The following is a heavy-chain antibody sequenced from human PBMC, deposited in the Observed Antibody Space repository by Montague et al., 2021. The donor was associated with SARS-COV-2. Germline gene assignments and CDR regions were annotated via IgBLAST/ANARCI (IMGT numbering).Heavy chain of an antibody. CDR3: VRVSYYYDRNDQPLGWFDP. V-gene: IGHV4-4*09. CDR1: GDSIRESH. CDR2: IDNSGST. D-gene: IGHD3-22*01. J-gene: IGHJ5*02. Sequence: SETLSLTCTVSGDSIRESHWSWIRQPPGKGLEWIGYIDNSGSTNYNPALESRVTLTVSASNNQFYLTLRSVTAADTAVYYCVRVSYYYDRNDQPLGWFDPWGQGSLVTVSS.